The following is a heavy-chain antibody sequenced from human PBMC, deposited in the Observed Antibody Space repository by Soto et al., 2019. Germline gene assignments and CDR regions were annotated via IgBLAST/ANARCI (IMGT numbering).Heavy chain of an antibody. CDR2: IWYDASNK. J-gene: IGHJ4*02. V-gene: IGHV3-33*01. CDR3: XXXXXXXXXXXXXRGGFDY. D-gene: IGHD3-16*01. Sequence: QVQLVESGGGVVQPGRSLRLSCAASGFTFSSYGMHWVRQAPGKGLEWVAVIWYDASNKYYADSVKGRFTISRDNSKXXXXXXXXXXXXXXXXXXXXXXXXXXXXXXXXXRGGFDYWGQGTLVTVSS. CDR1: GFTFSSYG.